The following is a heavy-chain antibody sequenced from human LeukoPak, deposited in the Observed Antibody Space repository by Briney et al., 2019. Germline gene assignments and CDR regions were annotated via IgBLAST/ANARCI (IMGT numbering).Heavy chain of an antibody. J-gene: IGHJ4*02. D-gene: IGHD5-12*01. CDR3: TRGAGWLTDY. CDR1: GGSISDYY. V-gene: IGHV4-59*01. CDR2: FYNSGSS. Sequence: PSETLSLTCTVSGGSISDYYRGWIRQPPGKGLEWIGYFYNSGSSTYNPSLKSRVTISVDTSKEQFSLKVNSVTAADTAVYYCTRGAGWLTDYWGQGTLVTVSS.